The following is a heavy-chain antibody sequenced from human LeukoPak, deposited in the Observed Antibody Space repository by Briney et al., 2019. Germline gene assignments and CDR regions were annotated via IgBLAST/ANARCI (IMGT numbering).Heavy chain of an antibody. CDR3: ASTLLGIFDC. CDR2: IYYSGST. V-gene: IGHV4-59*01. Sequence: SETLSLTCTVSGGSISSYYWSRIRQPPGKGLEWIGYIYYSGSTNYNPSLKSRVTISVDTSKNQFSLKLSSVTAADTAVYYCASTLLGIFDCWGQGTLVTVSS. D-gene: IGHD7-27*01. CDR1: GGSISSYY. J-gene: IGHJ4*02.